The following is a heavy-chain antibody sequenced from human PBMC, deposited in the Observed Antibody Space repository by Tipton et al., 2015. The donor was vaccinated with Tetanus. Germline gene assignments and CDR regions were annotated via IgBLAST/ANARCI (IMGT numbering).Heavy chain of an antibody. CDR2: INHSGST. J-gene: IGHJ4*02. CDR3: ARHPQTSNNLDY. Sequence: LRLSCAVYGGSFSGFYWSWIRQPPGKGLEWIGEINHSGSTNYNPSLKSRVTTSVDTSKRQFSLSLTSVTAADTAVYYCARHPQTSNNLDYWGQGTLVTVSS. V-gene: IGHV4-34*01. D-gene: IGHD5-24*01. CDR1: GGSFSGFY.